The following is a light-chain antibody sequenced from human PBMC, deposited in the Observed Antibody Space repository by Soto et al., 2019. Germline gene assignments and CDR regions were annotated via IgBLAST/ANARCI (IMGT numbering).Light chain of an antibody. V-gene: IGLV1-44*01. CDR1: SSNIGTSS. CDR3: AAWDDSLNGHV. CDR2: TTN. J-gene: IGLJ1*01. Sequence: QSVLTQPHSASGTPGQRVTISCSGSSSNIGTSSVHWFQQLPGTAPKLLISTTNQRPSGVPERFSGSKSGTSASLAIIGLQSGDEADYYCAAWDDSLNGHVFGTGTKVTVL.